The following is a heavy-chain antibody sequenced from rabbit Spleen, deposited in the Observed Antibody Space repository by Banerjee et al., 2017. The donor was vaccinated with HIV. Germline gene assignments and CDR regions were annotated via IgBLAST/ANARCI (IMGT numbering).Heavy chain of an antibody. Sequence: QEQLVESGGGLVQPEGSLTLTCTASGFSFSSSYYMCWVRQAPGKGLEWIGRIYTGNSKTYYANWAKGRFTISKTSSTTVTLQMTSLTVADTATYFYARDAGRGDYIDGVFNLWGPGTLVTVS. CDR2: IYTGNSKT. V-gene: IGHV1S45*01. J-gene: IGHJ4*01. CDR1: GFSFSSSYY. D-gene: IGHD8-1*01. CDR3: ARDAGRGDYIDGVFNL.